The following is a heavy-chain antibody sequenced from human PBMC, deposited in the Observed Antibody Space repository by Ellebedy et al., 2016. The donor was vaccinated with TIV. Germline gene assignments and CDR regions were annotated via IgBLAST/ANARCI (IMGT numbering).Heavy chain of an antibody. D-gene: IGHD3-16*01. J-gene: IGHJ6*02. V-gene: IGHV6-1*01. Sequence: SQTLSLTCVISGDSVSTDIGWNWIRQSPSRGLEWLGRTYYRSKWNNDYAVSLKSRITINPETSKNQFSLQLNSVTPEDTAVYYCARGWFGSGMGVWGQGTTVTVSS. CDR3: ARGWFGSGMGV. CDR2: TYYRSKWNN. CDR1: GDSVSTDIG.